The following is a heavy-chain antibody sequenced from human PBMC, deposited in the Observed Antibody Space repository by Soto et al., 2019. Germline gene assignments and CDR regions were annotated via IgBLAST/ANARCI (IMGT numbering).Heavy chain of an antibody. CDR1: GGTFSSYA. CDR3: ARDLRESSGYPLPVVLAS. J-gene: IGHJ3*01. V-gene: IGHV1-69*13. Sequence: SVKVSCKASGGTFSSYAISWVRQAPGQGLEWMGGIIPIFGTANYAQKFQGRVTITADESTSTAYMELSSLRSEDTAVYYCARDLRESSGYPLPVVLASWGQGTMVTV. CDR2: IIPIFGTA. D-gene: IGHD3-22*01.